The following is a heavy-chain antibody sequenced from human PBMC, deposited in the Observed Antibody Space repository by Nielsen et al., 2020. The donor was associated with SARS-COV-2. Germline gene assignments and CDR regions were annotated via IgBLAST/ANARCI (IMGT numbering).Heavy chain of an antibody. V-gene: IGHV5-51*01. CDR1: GYSYTSYW. CDR2: IYPGDSDT. J-gene: IGHJ2*01. D-gene: IGHD5-12*01. CDR3: ARPTQGSGYRAWSFDL. Sequence: KVSCKGSGYSYTSYWMGWVRQRPGKGLEWMGIIYPGDSDTRYSPSFQGQVTMSADKSISTAYVQWNSLKASDTAIYYCARPTQGSGYRAWSFDLWGRGTLVTVSS.